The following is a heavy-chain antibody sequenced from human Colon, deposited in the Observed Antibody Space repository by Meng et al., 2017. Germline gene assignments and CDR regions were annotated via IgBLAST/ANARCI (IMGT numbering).Heavy chain of an antibody. J-gene: IGHJ5*02. D-gene: IGHD3-10*01. CDR3: ARGMLYGSGRYRFDP. Sequence: QVQLQESGPGLVKPSQTLSLTCNVSGGSINSGSYYWIWIRQPAGKGLEWIGHMYNTESTNYNPSLKSRVTISVDTSKNQFSLKLNSVTAADTAVYYCARGMLYGSGRYRFDPWGQGTLVTVFS. CDR1: GGSINSGSYY. CDR2: MYNTEST. V-gene: IGHV4-61*02.